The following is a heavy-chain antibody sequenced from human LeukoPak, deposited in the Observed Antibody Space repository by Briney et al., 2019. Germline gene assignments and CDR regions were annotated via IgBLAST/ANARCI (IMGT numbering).Heavy chain of an antibody. CDR1: GFTFSSYS. D-gene: IGHD6-13*01. CDR3: ARAGAAAGSFDY. V-gene: IGHV3-21*01. Sequence: GGSLRLSCAASGFTFSSYSMNWVRQAPGKGLEWVSSISSSSSYIYYADSVKGRFTISRDNAKNSLYLQMNSLRTEDTAVYYCARAGAAAGSFDYWGQGTLVTVSS. CDR2: ISSSSSYI. J-gene: IGHJ4*02.